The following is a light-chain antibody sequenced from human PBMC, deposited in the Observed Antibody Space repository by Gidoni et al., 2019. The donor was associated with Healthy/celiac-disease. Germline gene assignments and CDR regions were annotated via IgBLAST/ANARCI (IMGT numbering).Light chain of an antibody. Sequence: HSVLTQPPSASGTPGQRVTIPCSGSRSNIGSNYVYWYQQLPGTAPKLLIYRNNQRPSWVPDRFSGSKSGTSASLAISGLRSEDEADYYCAAWDDSLSGRVFGGGTKLTVL. CDR3: AAWDDSLSGRV. CDR1: RSNIGSNY. J-gene: IGLJ3*02. CDR2: RNN. V-gene: IGLV1-47*01.